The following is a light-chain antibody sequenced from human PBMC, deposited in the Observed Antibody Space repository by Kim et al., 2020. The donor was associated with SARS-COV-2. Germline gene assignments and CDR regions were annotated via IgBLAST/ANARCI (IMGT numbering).Light chain of an antibody. J-gene: IGLJ2*01. CDR3: SSYAGSNYVV. CDR2: EVS. Sequence: QSALTQPPSASGSPGQSVTISCTGTSSDVGGYNYVSWYQQHPGKAPKLMIYEVSKRPSGVPDRFSGSKSGKTASLTVSGLQAEDEADYYCSSYAGSNYVVFGGGTKVTVL. V-gene: IGLV2-8*01. CDR1: SSDVGGYNY.